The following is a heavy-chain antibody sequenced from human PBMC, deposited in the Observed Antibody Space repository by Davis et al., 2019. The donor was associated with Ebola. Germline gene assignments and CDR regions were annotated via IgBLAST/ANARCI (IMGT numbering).Heavy chain of an antibody. V-gene: IGHV1-69*04. D-gene: IGHD3-22*01. CDR1: GGTFSSYT. Sequence: AASVKVSCKASGGTFSSYTISWVRQAPGQGLEWMGRIIPILGIANYAQKFQGRVTITADKSTSTAYMELSSLRSEDTAVYYCARDGVITPFDYWGQGTLVTVSS. CDR2: IIPILGIA. J-gene: IGHJ4*02. CDR3: ARDGVITPFDY.